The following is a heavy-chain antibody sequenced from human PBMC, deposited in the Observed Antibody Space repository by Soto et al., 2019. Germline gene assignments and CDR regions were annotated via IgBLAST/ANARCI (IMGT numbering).Heavy chain of an antibody. Sequence: QVQTLKWGAGLLKPSETLSLTCAVYGGSYSGYFWSWIRQSPGMGLEWIGEISNTGSAKYNPSLESSVSMSLDSSSNQFSLELKSVTAADAAVYCCARVKFWHQLVQPWYYFYGVAVWGRGTTVTV. D-gene: IGHD6-13*01. J-gene: IGHJ6*02. CDR1: GGSYSGYF. CDR2: ISNTGSA. V-gene: IGHV4-34*01. CDR3: ARVKFWHQLVQPWYYFYGVAV.